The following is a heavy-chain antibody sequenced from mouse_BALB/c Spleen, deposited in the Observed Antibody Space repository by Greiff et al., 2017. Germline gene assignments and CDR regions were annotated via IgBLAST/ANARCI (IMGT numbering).Heavy chain of an antibody. CDR3: ARGGVVAKLDY. CDR1: GFTFSSFG. J-gene: IGHJ2*01. Sequence: EVKLVESGGGLVQPGGSRKLSCAASGFTFSSFGMHWVRQAPEKGLEWVAYISSGSSTIYYADTVKGRFTISRDNPKNTLFLQMTSLRSEDTAMYYCARGGVVAKLDYWGQGTTLTVSS. D-gene: IGHD1-1*01. CDR2: ISSGSSTI. V-gene: IGHV5-17*02.